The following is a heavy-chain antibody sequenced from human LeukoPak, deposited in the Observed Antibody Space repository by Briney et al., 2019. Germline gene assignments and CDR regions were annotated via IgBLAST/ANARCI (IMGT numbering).Heavy chain of an antibody. Sequence: GGSLRLSCAASGITFSSYGMSWARQTPGKGLEWVSGISGTGENTYYADSVKGRFTISRDNSKNTLYLQMNSLRVEDTAVYYCASAPRLWGQGTLVTVSS. V-gene: IGHV3-23*01. CDR2: ISGTGENT. CDR1: GITFSSYG. CDR3: ASAPRL. J-gene: IGHJ4*02.